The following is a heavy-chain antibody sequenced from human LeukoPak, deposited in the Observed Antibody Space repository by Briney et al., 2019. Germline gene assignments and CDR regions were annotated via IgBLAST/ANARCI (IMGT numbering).Heavy chain of an antibody. J-gene: IGHJ4*02. Sequence: GASVKVSCKASGYTLTQHSMNWVRQAPGQGLEWMGWIITDTGNPTYAQGFTGRFVFSVDTSVNTAYLQISSLKAEDTAVYYCASEVLRHDYWGQGTLVTVSS. CDR2: IITDTGNP. CDR3: ASEVLRHDY. CDR1: GYTLTQHS. D-gene: IGHD3-10*01. V-gene: IGHV7-4-1*02.